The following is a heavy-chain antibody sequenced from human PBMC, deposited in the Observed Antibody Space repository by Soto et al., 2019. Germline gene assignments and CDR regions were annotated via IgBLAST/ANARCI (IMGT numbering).Heavy chain of an antibody. D-gene: IGHD3-9*01. Sequence: QVQLVQSGAEVKKPGASVKVSCKASGYTFTSYGISWVRQAPGQGLEWMGWISAYNGNTNYAQKLKGRVTMTTDTSTSTAYTELRSLRSDDMAVYYRARDDPLRYSHRGWNWFDPWGQGTLVTVSS. V-gene: IGHV1-18*03. CDR1: GYTFTSYG. CDR2: ISAYNGNT. CDR3: ARDDPLRYSHRGWNWFDP. J-gene: IGHJ5*02.